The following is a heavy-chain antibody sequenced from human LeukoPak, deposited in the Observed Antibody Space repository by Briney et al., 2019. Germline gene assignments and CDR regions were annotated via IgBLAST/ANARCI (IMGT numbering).Heavy chain of an antibody. V-gene: IGHV3-7*03. CDR1: GFTFSSYY. CDR3: AAGNLGLGYYSRDAFEF. D-gene: IGHD3-10*01. J-gene: IGHJ3*01. Sequence: GGSLRLSCAASGFTFSSYYMNWVRQAPGKGLEWVASISQDGHQKFFVDSVKGRFTISRDNAKNSLYVEMNSLRVEDTAIYYCAAGNLGLGYYSRDAFEFWGQGTVATVSS. CDR2: ISQDGHQK.